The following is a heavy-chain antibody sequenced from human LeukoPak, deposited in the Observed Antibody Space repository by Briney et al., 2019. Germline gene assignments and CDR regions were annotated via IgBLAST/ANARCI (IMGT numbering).Heavy chain of an antibody. Sequence: RASVKVSCKASGYTFTGYYMHWVRQAPGQGLEWMGWINPNSGGTNYAQKFQGWVTMTRDTSISTAYMELSRLRSDDTAVYYCARDPRGFGDLEGFDYWGQGTLVTVSS. CDR3: ARDPRGFGDLEGFDY. V-gene: IGHV1-2*04. CDR2: INPNSGGT. J-gene: IGHJ4*02. D-gene: IGHD3-10*01. CDR1: GYTFTGYY.